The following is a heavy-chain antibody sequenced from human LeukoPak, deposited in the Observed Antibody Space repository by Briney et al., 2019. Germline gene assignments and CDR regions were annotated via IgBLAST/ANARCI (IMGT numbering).Heavy chain of an antibody. CDR3: VKDPVVAATRGYYYGMDV. D-gene: IGHD2-15*01. CDR2: INSNGGST. J-gene: IGHJ6*04. Sequence: GGSLRLSCSASVFTLSNYAMHWVRQAPGKGLDYVSAINSNGGSTYYVEAVQGRFTISRDNSKNTLYLEMSSLRAEDSDVYYCVKDPVVAATRGYYYGMDVWGKGTTVTVSS. V-gene: IGHV3-64D*06. CDR1: VFTLSNYA.